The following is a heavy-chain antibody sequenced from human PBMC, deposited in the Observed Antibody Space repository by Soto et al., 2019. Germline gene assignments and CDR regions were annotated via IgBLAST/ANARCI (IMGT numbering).Heavy chain of an antibody. CDR1: GGSFSTYY. D-gene: IGHD3-9*01. J-gene: IGHJ3*02. V-gene: IGHV4-34*01. CDR2: INHSGNN. Sequence: QLQQWGAGLLKRSETLSLTCVVSGGSFSTYYYNWIRQSPGKGLEWIGEINHSGNNNYSPSLKSRVTMSLDTSKNQFSLKLTSVAAADTAVYYCARGGSNDWQVALDIWGQGTMVTVSS. CDR3: ARGGSNDWQVALDI.